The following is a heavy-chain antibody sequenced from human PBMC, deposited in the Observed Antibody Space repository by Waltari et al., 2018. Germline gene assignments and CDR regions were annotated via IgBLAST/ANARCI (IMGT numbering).Heavy chain of an antibody. CDR2: IHDSGDT. D-gene: IGHD3-16*01. CDR3: ARVHGSESPLSWGTDV. CDR1: GGSLTTYY. Sequence: QVQLHESGPGLVRPSETLSLTCTVSGGSLTTYYWSWVRRPPGKGLEFIGYIHDSGDTNYSPSRKSRVCMSIDTSKKQFSLKVSSVTAADSAMYYCARVHGSESPLSWGTDVWGQGTAVTVSS. V-gene: IGHV4-59*01. J-gene: IGHJ6*02.